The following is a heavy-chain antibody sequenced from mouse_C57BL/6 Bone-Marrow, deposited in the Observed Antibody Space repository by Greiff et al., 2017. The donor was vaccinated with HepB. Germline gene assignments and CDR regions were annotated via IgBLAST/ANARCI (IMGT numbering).Heavy chain of an antibody. CDR3: TTIPSVPWFAY. Sequence: VQLQQSGAELVRPGASVKLSCTASGFNIKDYYMHWVKQRPEQGLEWIGRIDPEDGDTEYAPKFQGKATMTADTSSNTAYLQLSSLTSEDTAVYYCTTIPSVPWFAYWGQGTLVTVSA. CDR1: GFNIKDYY. J-gene: IGHJ3*01. CDR2: IDPEDGDT. V-gene: IGHV14-1*01.